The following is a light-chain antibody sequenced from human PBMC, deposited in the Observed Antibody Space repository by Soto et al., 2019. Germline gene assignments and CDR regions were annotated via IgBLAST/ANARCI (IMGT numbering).Light chain of an antibody. CDR2: NND. CDR3: AAWDDSLNAGV. CDR1: DSNIGIDP. J-gene: IGLJ3*02. V-gene: IGLV1-44*01. Sequence: QSVLTQPPSSSGTPGQRVTISCSGSDSNIGIDPVSWYQQLPRTAPKLLIYNNDRRPSGVPDRFSGSKSGTSAFLAISGLQSEDEADYYCAAWDDSLNAGVFGGGTKLTVL.